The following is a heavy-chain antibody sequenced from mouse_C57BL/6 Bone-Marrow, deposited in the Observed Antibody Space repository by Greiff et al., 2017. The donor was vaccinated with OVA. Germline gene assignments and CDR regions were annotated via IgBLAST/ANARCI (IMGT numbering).Heavy chain of an antibody. CDR2: INPCSGYT. D-gene: IGHD2-1*01. CDR1: GYNFTSYW. J-gene: IGHJ3*01. CDR3: EGLGLPGDY. V-gene: IGHV1-7*01. Sequence: QVQLQQSGAELAKPGASVKLSCKASGYNFTSYWMHWVKQRPGQGLEWLGNINPCSGYTKYNQKFKDKTTLTADKSSSTAYMHLSSLTSDDSAVYYYEGLGLPGDYWGQGTLVTVSS.